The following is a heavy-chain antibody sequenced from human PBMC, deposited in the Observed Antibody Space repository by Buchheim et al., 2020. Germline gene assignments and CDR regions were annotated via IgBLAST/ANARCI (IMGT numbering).Heavy chain of an antibody. V-gene: IGHV3-7*01. CDR1: GFSFTSAW. Sequence: EVQMVESGGGLVQPGGSLRLSCAASGFSFTSAWMDWVRQAPGKGLEWVANIKYDGTEKDYVDSVKGRFTISRDNAKNSLYLQMNSLRVEDTAVYFCAWSLNYWGQGTL. CDR3: AWSLNY. J-gene: IGHJ4*02. CDR2: IKYDGTEK.